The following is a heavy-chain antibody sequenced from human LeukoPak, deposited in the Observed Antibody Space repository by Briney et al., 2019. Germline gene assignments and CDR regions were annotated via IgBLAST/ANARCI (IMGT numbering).Heavy chain of an antibody. J-gene: IGHJ4*02. Sequence: GGSLRLSCAASGFTFTTYRMHWVRQAPGKGLVWVSRISSDGSGTSYADSVKGRFTISRDNAKNSLYLQMNSLRAEDTAVYYCARASAVAGTRHYWGQGTLVTVSS. V-gene: IGHV3-74*01. CDR3: ARASAVAGTRHY. D-gene: IGHD6-19*01. CDR2: ISSDGSGT. CDR1: GFTFTTYR.